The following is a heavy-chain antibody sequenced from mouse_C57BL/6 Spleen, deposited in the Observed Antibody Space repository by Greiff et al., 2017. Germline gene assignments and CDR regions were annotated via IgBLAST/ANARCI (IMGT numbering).Heavy chain of an antibody. V-gene: IGHV1-80*01. CDR3: ARSGVDYCGSSPLWYFDV. D-gene: IGHD1-1*01. CDR2: IYPGDGDT. J-gene: IGHJ1*03. CDR1: GYAFSSYW. Sequence: QVQLQQSGAELVKPGASVKISCKASGYAFSSYWMNWVKQRPGKGLEWIGQIYPGDGDTNYNGKFKGKATMTADKSSSTAYMQLSSLTSEDSAVYFCARSGVDYCGSSPLWYFDVWGTGTTVTVSS.